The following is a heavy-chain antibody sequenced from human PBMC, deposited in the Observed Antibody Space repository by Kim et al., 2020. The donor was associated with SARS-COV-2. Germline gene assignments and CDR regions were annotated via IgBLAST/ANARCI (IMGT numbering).Heavy chain of an antibody. V-gene: IGHV3-30*01. J-gene: IGHJ4*02. Sequence: HYEDSMKGRFTISRDNSKNKVFLQMTSLTPDDTAVYYCARRDFWSSYPFDYWGQGTLVTVSS. D-gene: IGHD3-3*01. CDR3: ARRDFWSSYPFDY.